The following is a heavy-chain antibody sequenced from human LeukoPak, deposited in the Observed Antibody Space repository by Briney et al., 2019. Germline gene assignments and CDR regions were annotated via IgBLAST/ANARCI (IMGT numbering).Heavy chain of an antibody. CDR3: AKDRGYISSWYHFDS. J-gene: IGHJ4*01. CDR2: ISNSGGTT. V-gene: IGHV3-23*01. D-gene: IGHD6-13*01. Sequence: GGSLRLSCAASGFTFSSYAMSWVRQAPGKGLEWVSAISNSGGTTYYADSVKGRFTISRDNSKNTLYLQMNSLRAEDTAVYYCAKDRGYISSWYHFDSWCHGTLVTVSS. CDR1: GFTFSSYA.